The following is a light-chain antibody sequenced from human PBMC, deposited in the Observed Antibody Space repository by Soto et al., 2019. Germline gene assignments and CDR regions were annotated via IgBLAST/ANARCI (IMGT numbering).Light chain of an antibody. V-gene: IGKV1-5*01. J-gene: IGKJ5*01. CDR3: QQYYSYHPN. CDR1: QSVSGW. Sequence: DIQMTESPSTLSASVGDTVTVTCRASQSVSGWLAWYQQKPGEAPKFLIYDASALQRGVPSRFSGSGSGTEFTLTISSLQPDDFATYYCQQYYSYHPNFGQGTRLEIK. CDR2: DAS.